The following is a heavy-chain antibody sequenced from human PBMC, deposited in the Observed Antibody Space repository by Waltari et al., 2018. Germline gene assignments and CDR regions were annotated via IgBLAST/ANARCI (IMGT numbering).Heavy chain of an antibody. V-gene: IGHV3-53*01. D-gene: IGHD6-6*01. J-gene: IGHJ4*01. CDR3: ARGETAVLDY. CDR1: GFNINYNY. CDR2: IYSGGRT. Sequence: VQLVESGGGLIQPGGSLRLSCAASGFNINYNYMTWVRQAPGKGLEWVSVIYSGGRTDYPLSMKGRVTISRDTYKNLVFLEMKSLRAEDTAVYYCARGETAVLDYWGHGTLVTVSS.